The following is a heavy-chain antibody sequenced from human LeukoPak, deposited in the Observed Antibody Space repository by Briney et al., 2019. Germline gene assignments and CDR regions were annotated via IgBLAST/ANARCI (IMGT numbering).Heavy chain of an antibody. CDR1: GFTFSNYW. D-gene: IGHD5-24*01. CDR2: IKQDGSEI. CDR3: ARDHRNYMFDY. Sequence: GGSLRLSCAAPGFTFSNYWMGWVRQAPGKGLEWAANIKQDGSEIYYVDSVKGRFTISRDTAKDSLYLQMNSLRAEDTAVYYCARDHRNYMFDYWGQGILVTVSS. V-gene: IGHV3-7*01. J-gene: IGHJ4*02.